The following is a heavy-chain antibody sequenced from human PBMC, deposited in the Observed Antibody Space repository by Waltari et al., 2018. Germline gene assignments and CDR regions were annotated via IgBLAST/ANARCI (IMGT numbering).Heavy chain of an antibody. V-gene: IGHV3-21*01. D-gene: IGHD2-2*01. CDR3: ARTYCSSTSCYPGTDLPYYYYGMDV. CDR2: ISSSSSYI. Sequence: EVQLVESGGGLVKPGGSLRLSCAASGFTFSSYSMNWVRQAPGKGLEWVSSISSSSSYIYYADSVKGRFTISRDNAKNSLYLQMNSLRAEDTAVYYCARTYCSSTSCYPGTDLPYYYYGMDVWGQGTTVTVSS. CDR1: GFTFSSYS. J-gene: IGHJ6*02.